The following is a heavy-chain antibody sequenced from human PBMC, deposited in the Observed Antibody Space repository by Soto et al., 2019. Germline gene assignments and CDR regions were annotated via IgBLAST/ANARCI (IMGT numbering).Heavy chain of an antibody. CDR2: MSYDVNNE. V-gene: IGHV3-30*18. CDR3: AKGGNYDSRYGDY. D-gene: IGHD3-3*01. J-gene: IGHJ4*02. CDR1: GFTFSTYG. Sequence: QVQLVESGGGVVQPGRSLRLSCAASGFTFSTYGMHWVRQAPGKGLEWVALMSYDVNNEYYADSVKGRFTISRDNSKNTLYLQMNSLRAEDTAVYYCAKGGNYDSRYGDYWGQGTLVTVSS.